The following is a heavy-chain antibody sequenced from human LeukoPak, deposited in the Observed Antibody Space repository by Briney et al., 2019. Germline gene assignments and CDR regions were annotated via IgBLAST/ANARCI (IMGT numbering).Heavy chain of an antibody. V-gene: IGHV1-2*02. CDR1: GYTFTGYY. D-gene: IGHD3-22*01. CDR3: ARDKENYYDSSGYYGD. Sequence: ASVKVSCKASGYTFTGYYMHWVRQAPGQGLEWMGWINPNSGGTNYAQKFQGRVTMTRDTSISTAYMELSRLRSDDTAVYYCARDKENYYDSSGYYGDWGHGTLVTVSS. CDR2: INPNSGGT. J-gene: IGHJ4*01.